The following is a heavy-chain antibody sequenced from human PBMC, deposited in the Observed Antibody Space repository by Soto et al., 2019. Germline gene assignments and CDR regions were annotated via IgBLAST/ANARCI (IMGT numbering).Heavy chain of an antibody. V-gene: IGHV3-30*04. D-gene: IGHD2-15*01. CDR3: AKDLAGGSRPAYYGMAV. J-gene: IGHJ6*02. Sequence: PGRLLRLRSGALGVKSVSYGVRRIRQAPGKGLEWVSAIRDDGSSTYYADSVKGRFTISRDNSKNTLYLQMNSLRAEDTAVYYCAKDLAGGSRPAYYGMAVWVQGTTVTVSS. CDR1: GVKSVSYG. CDR2: IRDDGSST.